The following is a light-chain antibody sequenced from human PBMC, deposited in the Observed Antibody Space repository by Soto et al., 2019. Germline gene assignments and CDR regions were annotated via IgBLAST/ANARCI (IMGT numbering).Light chain of an antibody. J-gene: IGKJ4*01. Sequence: EIVMTQSPATLSVSPGERATLSCRASQSVSSNLAWYQQKPAQPPRLLIYGASTRATGIPARFSGSGSGTEFTLTIGSLQSEDFAVYYCQHYNNWPLTFGGGTKVEI. CDR2: GAS. CDR3: QHYNNWPLT. CDR1: QSVSSN. V-gene: IGKV3-15*01.